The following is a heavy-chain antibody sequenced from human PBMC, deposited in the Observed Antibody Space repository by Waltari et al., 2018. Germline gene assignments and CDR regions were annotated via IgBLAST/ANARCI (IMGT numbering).Heavy chain of an antibody. CDR3: ARITVRGVQGVPT. Sequence: QVQLVQSGAEVKKPGSSVKVSCKAAGGTLSSYAISWVRRAPGQGLEWMGGIIPIFGTANYAQKFQGRVTITADESTSTAYMELSSLRSEDTAVYYCARITVRGVQGVPTWGQGTLVTVSS. V-gene: IGHV1-69*13. D-gene: IGHD3-10*01. J-gene: IGHJ5*02. CDR1: GGTLSSYA. CDR2: IIPIFGTA.